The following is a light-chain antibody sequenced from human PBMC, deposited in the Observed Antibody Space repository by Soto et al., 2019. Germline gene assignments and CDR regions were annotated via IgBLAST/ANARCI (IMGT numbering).Light chain of an antibody. J-gene: IGKJ5*01. CDR2: DAS. CDR1: QSVGGH. V-gene: IGKV3-11*01. Sequence: EIVLTQSPATLSLSPGERATLSCRASQSVGGHLAWYQQKPGQAPRLLIYDASDRATGIPARFSGSGSETDFTLTISSLEPDDFAVYYCQQRNNWPPSITVGQGTRLEIK. CDR3: QQRNNWPPSIT.